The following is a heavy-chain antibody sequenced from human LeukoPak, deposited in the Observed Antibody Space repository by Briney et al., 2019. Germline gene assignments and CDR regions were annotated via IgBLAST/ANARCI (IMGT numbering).Heavy chain of an antibody. CDR1: GGTFSSYA. V-gene: IGHV1-69*13. J-gene: IGHJ5*02. Sequence: GASVKVSCKASGGTFSSYAISWVRQAPGQGLEWMGGIIPIFGTANYAQKFQGRVTITADESTSTAYMELSSLRSEDTAVYYCARENDYSSSWFVRSLLLSTAEAANWFDPWGQGTLVTVSS. CDR3: ARENDYSSSWFVRSLLLSTAEAANWFDP. D-gene: IGHD6-13*01. CDR2: IIPIFGTA.